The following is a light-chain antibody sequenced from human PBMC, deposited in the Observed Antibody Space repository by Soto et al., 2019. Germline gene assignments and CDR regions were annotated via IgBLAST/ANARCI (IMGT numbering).Light chain of an antibody. V-gene: IGLV2-8*01. Sequence: QSALTQPPSASGSPGQSVTISCTGTSGDVGGYDYVSWYQQHPGKAPRLMIYDVTKRPSGVPDRFSGSKSGNTASLTVSGLQAEDEADYYCSSYAGRDNLLIFGAGTKRTVL. CDR1: SGDVGGYDY. CDR2: DVT. CDR3: SSYAGRDNLLI. J-gene: IGLJ2*01.